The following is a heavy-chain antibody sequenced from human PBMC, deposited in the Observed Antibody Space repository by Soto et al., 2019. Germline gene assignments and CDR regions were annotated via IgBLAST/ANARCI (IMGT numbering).Heavy chain of an antibody. J-gene: IGHJ4*02. CDR1: GFTFSSYS. Sequence: VQLVESGGGLVKPGGSLRLSCAASGFTFSSYSMNWVRQAPGKGLEWVSSISSSSSYIYYADSVKGRFTISRDNAKNSLYLQMNSLRAEDTAVYYCARSHCSSTSCLVDYWGQGTLVTVSS. V-gene: IGHV3-21*01. CDR2: ISSSSSYI. CDR3: ARSHCSSTSCLVDY. D-gene: IGHD2-2*01.